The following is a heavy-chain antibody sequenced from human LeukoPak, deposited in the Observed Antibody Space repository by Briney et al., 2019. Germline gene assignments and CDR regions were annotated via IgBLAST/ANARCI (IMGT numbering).Heavy chain of an antibody. CDR1: GGSFSGYY. D-gene: IGHD3-3*01. Sequence: LSLTCAVYGGSFSGYYWSWIRQPPGKGLEWVGFTRSKAYGGTTEYAASVKGRFTISRDDSKSIAYLQMNSLKTEDTAVYYCTRDVNGDFWSGYYVDYWGQGTLVTVSS. CDR2: TRSKAYGGTT. J-gene: IGHJ4*02. V-gene: IGHV3-49*03. CDR3: TRDVNGDFWSGYYVDY.